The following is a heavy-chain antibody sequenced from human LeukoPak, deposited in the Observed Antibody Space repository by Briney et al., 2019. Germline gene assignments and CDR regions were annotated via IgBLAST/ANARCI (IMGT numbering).Heavy chain of an antibody. D-gene: IGHD5-24*01. V-gene: IGHV3-7*01. CDR3: ARESRITLGRIDVDDGFDV. CDR2: IKQDGSVK. J-gene: IGHJ3*01. CDR1: EFTFSRHY. Sequence: GGSLRLSCAASEFTFSRHYMSWVRQSPGKGLEWVANIKQDGSVKYYVDSVKGRFTVSRDNAKKSLYPQMNSLRAEDTAVYYCARESRITLGRIDVDDGFDVWGQGTVVTVSS.